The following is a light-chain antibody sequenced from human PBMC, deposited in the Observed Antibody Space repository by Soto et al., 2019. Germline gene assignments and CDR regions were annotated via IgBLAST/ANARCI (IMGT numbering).Light chain of an antibody. V-gene: IGKV3-20*01. J-gene: IGKJ1*01. CDR3: QQYGSSPPLP. CDR1: QSVSSSY. CDR2: GAS. Sequence: EIVLTQSPGTLSLSPGERATLSCRASQSVSSSYLAWYQQKPGQAPRLLIYGASSRATGIPDRFSGSGSGTDFTLTISRLEPEDCAVYYCQQYGSSPPLPFGQGTKV.